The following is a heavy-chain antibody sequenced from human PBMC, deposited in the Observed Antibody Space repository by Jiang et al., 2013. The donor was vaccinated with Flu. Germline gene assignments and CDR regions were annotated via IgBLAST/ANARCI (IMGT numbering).Heavy chain of an antibody. D-gene: IGHD4-17*01. CDR1: GYTFTSYY. Sequence: SGAEVKKPGASVKVSCKASGYTFTSYYMQWVRQAPGQGLEWMGIINPSGGSTTYAQKFQGRVTMTRDTSTGTVYMELSSLRSEDTAVYYCARGAQTTVTLTVRGDFDPWGQGTLVTVSS. CDR3: ARGAQTTVTLTVRGDFDP. J-gene: IGHJ5*02. V-gene: IGHV1-46*01. CDR2: INPSGGST.